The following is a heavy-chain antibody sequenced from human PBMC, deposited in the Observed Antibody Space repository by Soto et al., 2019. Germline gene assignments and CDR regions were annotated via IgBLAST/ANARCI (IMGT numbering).Heavy chain of an antibody. CDR1: GFSLTTSGVG. CDR2: IHWDDDK. D-gene: IGHD3-3*01. Sequence: QITLNESGPTVVRPTETLTLTCRFSGFSLTTSGVGVGWIRQSPGKAPEWLALIHWDDDKRYSASLKSRLTITNDTSKNQLVLTVSDLDPTDTATYYCAHRVLRTVFGLVTTTAIYFDFWGQGTPVAVSS. V-gene: IGHV2-5*02. CDR3: AHRVLRTVFGLVTTTAIYFDF. J-gene: IGHJ4*02.